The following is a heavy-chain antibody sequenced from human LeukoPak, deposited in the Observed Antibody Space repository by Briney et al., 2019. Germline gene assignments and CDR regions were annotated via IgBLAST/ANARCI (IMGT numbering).Heavy chain of an antibody. J-gene: IGHJ4*02. V-gene: IGHV3-21*01. CDR2: ISSSSSYI. D-gene: IGHD6-19*01. Sequence: GGSLRLSCAASGFTFSSYSMNWVRQAPGKGLEWVSSISSSSSYIYYADSVKGRFTISRDNAENSLYLQMNSLRAEDTAVYYCARDRLLYSSGWYHFDYWGQGTLVTVSS. CDR3: ARDRLLYSSGWYHFDY. CDR1: GFTFSSYS.